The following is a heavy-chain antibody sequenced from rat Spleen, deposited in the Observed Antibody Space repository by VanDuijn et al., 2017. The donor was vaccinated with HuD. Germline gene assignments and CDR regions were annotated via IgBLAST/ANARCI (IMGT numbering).Heavy chain of an antibody. CDR3: ATDLLDY. CDR1: GFTFSTFP. Sequence: EVQLVESGGGLVQPGRSLKLSCAASGFTFSTFPMAWVRQAPKMGLEWVASISSGGGDTYYPDSVRGRFTISRDNAKSTLYLQMDSLRSEDTASYYCATDLLDYWGQGVMVTVSS. CDR2: ISSGGGDT. V-gene: IGHV5-25*01. J-gene: IGHJ2*01.